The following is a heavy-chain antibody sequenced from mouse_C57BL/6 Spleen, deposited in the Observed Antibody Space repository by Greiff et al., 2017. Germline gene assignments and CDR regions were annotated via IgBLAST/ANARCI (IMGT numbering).Heavy chain of an antibody. Sequence: QVQLQQPGAELVKPGASVKMSCKASGYTFTSYWITWVKQRHGKGLEWIGDIYPGSGSTNYNEKFKSKATLTVDTSSSTAYMQLSSLPSEDSAVYYCAITTVVARAMDYWGQGTSVTVSS. CDR2: IYPGSGST. CDR1: GYTFTSYW. J-gene: IGHJ4*01. D-gene: IGHD1-1*01. V-gene: IGHV1-55*01. CDR3: AITTVVARAMDY.